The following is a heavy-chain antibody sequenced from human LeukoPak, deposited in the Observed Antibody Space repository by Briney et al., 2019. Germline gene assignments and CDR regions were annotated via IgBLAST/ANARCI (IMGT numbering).Heavy chain of an antibody. Sequence: GSLRLSCAASGFTFSSYGMHWVRQAPGKGLEWVAVISYDGSNKYYADSVKGRFTISRDNSKNTLYLQMNSLRPEDTAIYYCAREGYYGSGSPPSLYFDYWGQGTLVTVSS. CDR2: ISYDGSNK. D-gene: IGHD3-10*01. V-gene: IGHV3-30*03. CDR3: AREGYYGSGSPPSLYFDY. CDR1: GFTFSSYG. J-gene: IGHJ4*02.